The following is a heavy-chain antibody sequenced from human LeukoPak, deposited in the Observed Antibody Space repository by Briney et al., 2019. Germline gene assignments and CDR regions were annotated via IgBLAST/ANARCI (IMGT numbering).Heavy chain of an antibody. V-gene: IGHV1-69*04. D-gene: IGHD3-16*02. CDR2: IIPILGIA. J-gene: IGHJ3*02. Sequence: ASVKVSCKASGGTFSSYAISWVRQAPGQGLEWMGRIIPILGIANYAQKFQGRVTITTDESTSTAYMELSSLRSEDTAVYYCARAPPLVTDAFDIWGQGTMVTVSS. CDR1: GGTFSSYA. CDR3: ARAPPLVTDAFDI.